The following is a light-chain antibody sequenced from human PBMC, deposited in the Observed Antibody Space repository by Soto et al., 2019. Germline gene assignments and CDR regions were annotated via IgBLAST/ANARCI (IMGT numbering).Light chain of an antibody. J-gene: IGLJ2*01. Sequence: QSVLTQPPSASGTPGQRVTIFCSGSSSNIRSNYVYWYQQLPGTAPKLLIYRNKQRPSGVPDRFSGSKSGTSASLAIRWLRSEDEADYYCAAWDGSLSGPVFGGGTKPTVL. CDR3: AAWDGSLSGPV. CDR2: RNK. V-gene: IGLV1-47*01. CDR1: SSNIRSNY.